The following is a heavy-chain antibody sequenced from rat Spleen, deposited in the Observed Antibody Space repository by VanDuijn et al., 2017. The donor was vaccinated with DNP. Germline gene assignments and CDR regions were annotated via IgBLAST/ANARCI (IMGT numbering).Heavy chain of an antibody. J-gene: IGHJ1*01. V-gene: IGHV5-29*01. CDR3: AKVPSPYWYFDF. CDR2: ITYNSGIT. Sequence: EVQLVESGGGLVQPGRSLKLSCAASGFTFSNYGMAWVRQAPTKGLEWVASITYNSGITYYRDSVKGRFTISRDNAKSTLYLQMESLRSEDTATYYCAKVPSPYWYFDFWGPGTMVTVSS. CDR1: GFTFSNYG.